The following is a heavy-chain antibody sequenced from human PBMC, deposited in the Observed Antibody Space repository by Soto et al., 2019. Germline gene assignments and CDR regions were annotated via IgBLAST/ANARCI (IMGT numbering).Heavy chain of an antibody. D-gene: IGHD3-22*01. J-gene: IGHJ4*02. CDR2: IYYSGST. CDR1: GGSISSYY. CDR3: ARLVPYYYDSSGYLDY. V-gene: IGHV4-59*01. Sequence: SETLSLTCTVSGGSISSYYWSWIRQPPGKGLEWIGYIYYSGSTNYNPSLKSRVTISVDTSKNQFSLKLSSVTAADTAVYYCARLVPYYYDSSGYLDYWGQGTLVTVSS.